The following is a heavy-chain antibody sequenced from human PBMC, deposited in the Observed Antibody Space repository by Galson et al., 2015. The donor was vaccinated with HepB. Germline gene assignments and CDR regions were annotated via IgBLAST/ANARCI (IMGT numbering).Heavy chain of an antibody. CDR3: TRFSPEGQWLV. D-gene: IGHD6-19*01. J-gene: IGHJ4*02. V-gene: IGHV3-73*01. CDR2: IRSKANSYAT. Sequence: SLRLSCAASGFTFSGSAMHWVRQASGKGLEWVGRIRSKANSYATAYAASVRGRFTISRDDSKNTAYLQMNSLKTEDTAVYYCTRFSPEGQWLVWGQGTLVTVSS. CDR1: GFTFSGSA.